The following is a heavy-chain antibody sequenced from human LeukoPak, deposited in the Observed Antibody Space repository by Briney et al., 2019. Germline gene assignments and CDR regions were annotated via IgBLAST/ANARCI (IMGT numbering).Heavy chain of an antibody. CDR1: GGSISSYY. CDR3: ASGVVVAATASFDP. J-gene: IGHJ5*02. D-gene: IGHD2-15*01. Sequence: SSETLSLTCTVSGGSISSYYWSWIRQPPGKGLEWIGYIYYSGSTNYNPSLKSRVTISVDTSKNQFSLKLSSVTAADTAVYYCASGVVVAATASFDPWGQGTLVTVSS. CDR2: IYYSGST. V-gene: IGHV4-59*01.